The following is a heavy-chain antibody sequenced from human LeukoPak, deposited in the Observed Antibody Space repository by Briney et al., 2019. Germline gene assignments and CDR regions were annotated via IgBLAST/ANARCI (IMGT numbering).Heavy chain of an antibody. J-gene: IGHJ5*02. V-gene: IGHV4-39*01. CDR3: ARHPNLRRSSGYTA. CDR2: IYYTGNT. Sequence: SETLSLTCTVSGDSISTSKSSWGWIRQPPLKGLEWIGSIYYTGNTYYNASLNSRVTISVDTSKNQFSLKLSSVTAADTAVYYCARHPNLRRSSGYTAWGQGTLVTVSS. CDR1: GDSISTSKSS. D-gene: IGHD3-22*01.